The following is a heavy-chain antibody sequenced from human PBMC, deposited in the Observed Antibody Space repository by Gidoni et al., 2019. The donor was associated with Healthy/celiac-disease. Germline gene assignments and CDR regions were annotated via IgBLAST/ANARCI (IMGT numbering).Heavy chain of an antibody. J-gene: IGHJ5*02. V-gene: IGHV1-69*01. CDR2: IIPIFGTA. D-gene: IGHD6-6*01. CDR3: ASGGAIAARPYWFDP. CDR1: GGTFSSYA. Sequence: QVQLVQSGAEVKKPGSSVKVSCKASGGTFSSYAISWVRQAPGQGLEWRGGIIPIFGTANYAQKCQGRVTITADESTSTAYMELSSLRSEDTAVYYCASGGAIAARPYWFDPWGQGTLVTVSS.